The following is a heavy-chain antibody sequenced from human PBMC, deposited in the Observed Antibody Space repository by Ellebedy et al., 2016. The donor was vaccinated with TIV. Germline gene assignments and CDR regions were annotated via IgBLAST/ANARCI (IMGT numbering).Heavy chain of an antibody. CDR2: ISGSGGST. CDR3: AKEPPAYNWGFYYYYYMDV. CDR1: GFTFSSYA. Sequence: GESLKISXAASGFTFSSYAMSWVRQAPGKGLEWVSAISGSGGSTYYADSVKGRFTISRDNSKNTLYLQMNSLRAEDTAVYYCAKEPPAYNWGFYYYYYMDVWGKGTTVTVSS. V-gene: IGHV3-23*01. J-gene: IGHJ6*03. D-gene: IGHD1-20*01.